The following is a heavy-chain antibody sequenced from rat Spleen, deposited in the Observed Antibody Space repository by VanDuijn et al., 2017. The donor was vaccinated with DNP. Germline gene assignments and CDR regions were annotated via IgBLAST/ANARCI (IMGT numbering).Heavy chain of an antibody. Sequence: VQLKESGPGLVQPSQTLSLTCTVSGFTFKNYWMTWIRQVPGKGLEWIASITSGRAVTSYPDSVKGRFTISRDDAKNTLYLQMSSLRSEDTATYYCTRVGDYHDGGDGDVLDVWGQGTSVTVSS. D-gene: IGHD1-12*02. CDR1: GFTFKNYW. J-gene: IGHJ4*01. CDR2: ITSGRAVT. CDR3: TRVGDYHDGGDGDVLDV. V-gene: IGHV5-31*01.